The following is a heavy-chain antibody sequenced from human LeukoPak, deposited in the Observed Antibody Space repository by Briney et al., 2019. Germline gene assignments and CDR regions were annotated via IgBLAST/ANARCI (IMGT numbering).Heavy chain of an antibody. CDR3: ARDRIYSSSWPIKYYYYMDV. Sequence: GGSLRLSCAPSGFTFSSYWIIWVRQAPAKALYWVANIKQDGSEKFYADSVKGGFTIYRDNDKNSLYLQINSLRPKDTAVYYCARDRIYSSSWPIKYYYYMDVWGKGTTVTVS. V-gene: IGHV3-7*01. CDR2: IKQDGSEK. D-gene: IGHD6-13*01. CDR1: GFTFSSYW. J-gene: IGHJ6*03.